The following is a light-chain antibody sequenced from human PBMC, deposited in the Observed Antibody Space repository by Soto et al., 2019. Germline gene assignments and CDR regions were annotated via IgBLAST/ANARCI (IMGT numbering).Light chain of an antibody. CDR3: QQSYSTPPT. V-gene: IGKV1-39*01. J-gene: IGKJ1*01. Sequence: DIQMTQSPSSLSASVGDRVTITCRASQSISSYLNWYQQKPGKAPKLLIYAASSLQSGVPSRFSGSGSGTEFTLTHHQPQTEDFCTYYCQQSYSTPPTFGQGTKVEIK. CDR2: AAS. CDR1: QSISSY.